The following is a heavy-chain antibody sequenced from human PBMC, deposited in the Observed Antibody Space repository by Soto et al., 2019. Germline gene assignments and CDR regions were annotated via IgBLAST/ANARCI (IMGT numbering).Heavy chain of an antibody. D-gene: IGHD5-12*01. CDR3: ARDSRGYPASDQRTAADY. CDR2: INPSGGST. Sequence: QVQLVQSGAEVKKPGASVKVSCKASGYTFTSYYMHWVRQAPGQGLEWMGIINPSGGSTSYAQKFQGRVTMTRDTSTSTVYMELSSLRSEDTAVYYCARDSRGYPASDQRTAADYWGQGTLVTVSS. CDR1: GYTFTSYY. J-gene: IGHJ4*02. V-gene: IGHV1-46*01.